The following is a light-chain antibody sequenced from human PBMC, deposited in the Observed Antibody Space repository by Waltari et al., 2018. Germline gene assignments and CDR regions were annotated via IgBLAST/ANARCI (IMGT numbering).Light chain of an antibody. V-gene: IGLV2-14*01. Sequence: QSALTQPASVSGSPGQSITISCSGTDSDVCAYDFVSWYQQHPGKAPHLIIYEVSNRPSGISNRFSASKSGNTASLTISGLQAEDEADYYCGSYTTSSAPGVFGTGTRVTVL. J-gene: IGLJ1*01. CDR3: GSYTTSSAPGV. CDR1: DSDVCAYDF. CDR2: EVS.